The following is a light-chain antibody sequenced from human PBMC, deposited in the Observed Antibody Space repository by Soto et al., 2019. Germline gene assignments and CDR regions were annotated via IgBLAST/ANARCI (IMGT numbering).Light chain of an antibody. CDR2: GAS. J-gene: IGKJ5*01. CDR3: QQYNSWPPIT. CDR1: QSVSSN. Sequence: EIVMTQSPATLSVSPGERATLSCRASQSVSSNLAWYQQKPGQAPRLLIYGASTRATGIPARFSGSGSGREFTLTIISLQSEDFAVYYCQQYNSWPPITFGQGTRLEIK. V-gene: IGKV3-15*01.